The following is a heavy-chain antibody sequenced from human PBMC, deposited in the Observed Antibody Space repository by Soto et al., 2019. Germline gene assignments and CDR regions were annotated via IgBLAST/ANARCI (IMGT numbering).Heavy chain of an antibody. CDR1: GGTFRSNA. J-gene: IGHJ6*02. CDR3: ESLPSFYYFSVYGMDV. D-gene: IGHD3-22*01. Sequence: QVHLVQSGTEVKKTGSSVKVSCKASGGTFRSNAISWVRQAPGQGLEWMGGLIPIFGTTNYAQTFQGRVTITADESASTAYMELSSRRSGDTAVDYWESLPSFYYFSVYGMDVWGQGTTVTVSS. V-gene: IGHV1-69*01. CDR2: LIPIFGTT.